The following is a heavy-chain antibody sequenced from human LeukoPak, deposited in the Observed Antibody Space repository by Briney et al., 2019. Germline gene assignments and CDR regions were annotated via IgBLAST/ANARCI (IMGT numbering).Heavy chain of an antibody. V-gene: IGHV3-48*01. J-gene: IGHJ3*02. CDR3: ARARYCSGGSCYYAFDI. CDR2: IGTSSTTI. Sequence: GGSLRLSCAASGFTFSSYTMNWVRQPPGKGLEWVSNIGTSSTTIYYADSVKGRFTISRDNSKNTLYLQMNSLRAEDTAVYYCARARYCSGGSCYYAFDIWGQGTMVTVSS. D-gene: IGHD2-15*01. CDR1: GFTFSSYT.